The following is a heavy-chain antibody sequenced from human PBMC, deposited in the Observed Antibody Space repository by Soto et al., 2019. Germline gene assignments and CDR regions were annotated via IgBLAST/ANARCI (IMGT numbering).Heavy chain of an antibody. CDR2: IYWDDDK. D-gene: IGHD6-13*01. CDR3: AHYSSTRSFDY. V-gene: IGHV2-5*02. J-gene: IGHJ4*02. Sequence: QITLKESGPTLVKPTHSLTLTCTFSGFSLSTSGMGVGWIRQPPGKALEWLALIYWDDDKRYSPSLKSRLTSTKDTAKNQVVLTMTNMSPVDTATYYCAHYSSTRSFDYWGQGTLVPVSS. CDR1: GFSLSTSGMG.